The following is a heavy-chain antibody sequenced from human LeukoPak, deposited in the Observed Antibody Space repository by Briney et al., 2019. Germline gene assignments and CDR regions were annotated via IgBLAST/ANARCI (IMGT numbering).Heavy chain of an antibody. Sequence: PSETLSLTCDVSGVSIQSYWWSWVRKPAGKGLEWIGRIYTTGRTNYSPSFQSRVTVSIDVSSNQFSLTLRSVIAADTAVYYCARSGYTISAYHSDFWGQGAPATVSS. V-gene: IGHV4-4*07. CDR2: IYTTGRT. J-gene: IGHJ4*02. CDR1: GVSIQSYW. D-gene: IGHD5-18*01. CDR3: ARSGYTISAYHSDF.